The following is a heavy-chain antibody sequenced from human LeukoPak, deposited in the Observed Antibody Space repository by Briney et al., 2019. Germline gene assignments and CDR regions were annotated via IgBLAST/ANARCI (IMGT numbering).Heavy chain of an antibody. CDR2: ISSSSSYI. V-gene: IGHV3-21*01. CDR3: ASDSGSSR. CDR1: GFTFSSYS. Sequence: GGSLRLSCAASGFTFSSYSMNWVRQAPGTGLEWVSSISSSSSYIYYADSVKGRFTISRDNAKNSLYLQMNSLRAQDTAVYYCASDSGSSRWGQGTLVTVSS. D-gene: IGHD5-12*01. J-gene: IGHJ4*02.